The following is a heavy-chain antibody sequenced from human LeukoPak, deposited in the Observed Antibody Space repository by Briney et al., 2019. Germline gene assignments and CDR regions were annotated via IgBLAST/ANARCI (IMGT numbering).Heavy chain of an antibody. J-gene: IGHJ4*02. CDR2: ISGDSTDI. CDR3: ARRGYSDSSGYDY. V-gene: IGHV3-21*01. CDR1: GFTFKSYA. Sequence: AGGSLRLSCATSGFTFKSYAMNWVRQSPGKGLEWVSSISGDSTDIYCADSVMGRSTISRDNAKNSLYLQLNSLRADYTAIYYCARRGYSDSSGYDYWGQGTLVTVSS. D-gene: IGHD3-22*01.